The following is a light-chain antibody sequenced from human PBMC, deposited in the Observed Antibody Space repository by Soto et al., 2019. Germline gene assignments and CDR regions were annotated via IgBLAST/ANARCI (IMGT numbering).Light chain of an antibody. CDR2: DAS. CDR3: QQYNSYWYS. J-gene: IGKJ2*03. Sequence: DIQMTQSPSTLSASVGDRVTITCRASQTISNRLAWYQQKPGEAPKFLIYDASILESGVPSRLSGSGSGTEFTLTISSLQPDDFATYYCQQYNSYWYSFGQGTKLEI. CDR1: QTISNR. V-gene: IGKV1-5*01.